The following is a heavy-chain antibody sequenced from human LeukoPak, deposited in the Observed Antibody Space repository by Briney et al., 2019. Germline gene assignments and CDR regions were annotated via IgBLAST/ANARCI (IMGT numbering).Heavy chain of an antibody. CDR2: IYYSGST. D-gene: IGHD4-17*01. V-gene: IGHV4-59*12. Sequence: SETLSLTCTVSGESISGFYWTWIRQPPGKGLEWIGYIYYSGSTNYNPSLKSRVTISVDTSKNQFSLKLSSVTAADTAVYYCAREREGPYGYLDYWGQGTLVTVSS. J-gene: IGHJ4*02. CDR1: GESISGFY. CDR3: AREREGPYGYLDY.